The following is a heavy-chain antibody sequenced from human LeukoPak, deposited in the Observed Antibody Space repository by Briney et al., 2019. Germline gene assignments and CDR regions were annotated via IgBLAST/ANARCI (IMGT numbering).Heavy chain of an antibody. V-gene: IGHV3-30*18. J-gene: IGHJ4*02. Sequence: GRSLRLSCAASGFTFSSYGMHWVRQAPGKGLEWVAVISYDGSNKYYADSVKGRFTISGDNSKNTLYLQMNSLRAEDTAVYYCAKDADLRGGLTYMYFDYWGQGTLVTVSS. D-gene: IGHD2-15*01. CDR3: AKDADLRGGLTYMYFDY. CDR1: GFTFSSYG. CDR2: ISYDGSNK.